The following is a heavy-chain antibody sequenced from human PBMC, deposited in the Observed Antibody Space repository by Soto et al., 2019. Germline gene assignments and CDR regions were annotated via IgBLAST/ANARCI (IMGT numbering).Heavy chain of an antibody. CDR3: ARDLSLGY. CDR1: GGSISSYY. Sequence: PSETLSLTCTVSGGSISSYYWSWIRQPPGKGLEWIGYIYYSGSTNYNSSLKSRVTISVDTSKNQFSLKLSSVTAADTAVYYCARDLSLGYWGQGTLVTVSS. J-gene: IGHJ4*02. CDR2: IYYSGST. D-gene: IGHD7-27*01. V-gene: IGHV4-59*01.